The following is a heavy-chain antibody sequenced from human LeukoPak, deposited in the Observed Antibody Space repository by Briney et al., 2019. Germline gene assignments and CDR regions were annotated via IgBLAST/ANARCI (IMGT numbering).Heavy chain of an antibody. J-gene: IGHJ4*02. CDR2: IYTSGST. CDR1: GGSISSGSYY. CDR3: ARVLQRAFFDY. V-gene: IGHV4-61*02. D-gene: IGHD3-3*02. Sequence: SQTLSLTCTVSGGSISSGSYYWSWIRQPAGKGLEWIGRIYTSGSTNYNPSLKSRVTMSVDTSKNQFSLKLSSVTAADTAVYYCARVLQRAFFDYWGQGTLVTVSS.